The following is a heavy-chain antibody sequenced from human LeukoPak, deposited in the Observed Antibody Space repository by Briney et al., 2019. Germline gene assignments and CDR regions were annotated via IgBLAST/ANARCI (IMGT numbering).Heavy chain of an antibody. D-gene: IGHD3-10*01. CDR2: IYDSGST. CDR1: GGSISSGGYY. Sequence: SQTLSPTCTVSGGSISSGGYYWSWIRQHPGKGLEWIGYIYDSGSTYYNPSLKSRVTISVDTSKNQFSLKLSSVTAADTAVYYCARGLVTMVRGVLGSLNWFDPWGQGTLVTVSS. J-gene: IGHJ5*02. CDR3: ARGLVTMVRGVLGSLNWFDP. V-gene: IGHV4-31*03.